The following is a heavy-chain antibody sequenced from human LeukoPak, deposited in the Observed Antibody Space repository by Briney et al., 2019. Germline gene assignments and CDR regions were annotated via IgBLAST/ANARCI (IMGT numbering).Heavy chain of an antibody. D-gene: IGHD6-13*01. CDR1: RGSISTGDYS. V-gene: IGHV4-31*03. J-gene: IGHJ4*02. CDR2: IYYSGST. CDR3: ARGGTAALDY. Sequence: TLSPNCTVSRGSISTGDYSWSWIRQHPGTGLEWIGYIYYSGSTYYNPSLKSRVTMSVDTSKNQFSLKLSSVTAADTAVYYCARGGTAALDYWGQGTLVTVSS.